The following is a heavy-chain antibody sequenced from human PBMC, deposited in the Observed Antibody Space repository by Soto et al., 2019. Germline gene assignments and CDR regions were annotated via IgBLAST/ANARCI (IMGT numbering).Heavy chain of an antibody. CDR2: MNPNSGNT. V-gene: IGHV1-8*01. CDR3: ACPSGGGAVGFYYYYGMDV. D-gene: IGHD1-26*01. CDR1: GYTFTSYE. Sequence: ASVKVSCKASGYTFTSYEINWVRQATGQGFEYLGWMNPNSGNTGYVKKFQGRVTMTRDTSMSTAYMELSSLQFEDTAVYYCACPSGGGAVGFYYYYGMDVWGQGTTVTVSS. J-gene: IGHJ6*02.